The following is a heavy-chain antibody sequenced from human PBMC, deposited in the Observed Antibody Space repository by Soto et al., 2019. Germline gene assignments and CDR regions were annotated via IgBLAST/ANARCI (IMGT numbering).Heavy chain of an antibody. V-gene: IGHV4-61*01. D-gene: IGHD4-17*01. J-gene: IGHJ4*02. CDR3: AREDDYGSVDY. CDR1: GGSVSSGSYY. Sequence: ETLSLTCTVSGGSVSSGSYYWSWIRQPPGKGLEWIGYIYYSGSTNYNPSLKSRVTISVDTSKNQFSLKLSSVTAADTAVYYCAREDDYGSVDYWGQGTLVTVSS. CDR2: IYYSGST.